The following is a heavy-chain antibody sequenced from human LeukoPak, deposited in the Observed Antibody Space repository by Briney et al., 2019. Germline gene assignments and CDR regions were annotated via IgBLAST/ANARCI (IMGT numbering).Heavy chain of an antibody. Sequence: SETLSLTCAVYGGSFSGYYWSWIRQPPGRGLEWIGEINHSGSTNYNPSLKSRVTISVDTSKNQFSLKLSSVTAADTAVYYCATTDDSFDYWGQGTLVTVSS. D-gene: IGHD1-26*01. J-gene: IGHJ4*02. V-gene: IGHV4-34*01. CDR1: GGSFSGYY. CDR2: INHSGST. CDR3: ATTDDSFDY.